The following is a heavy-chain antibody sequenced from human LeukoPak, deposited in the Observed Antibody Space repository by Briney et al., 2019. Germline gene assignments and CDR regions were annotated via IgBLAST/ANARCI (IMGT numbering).Heavy chain of an antibody. Sequence: PSETLSLTCAVYGGSFSGYYWSWIRQPPGKGLEWIGEINHSGSTNYNPSLKSRVTISVDTSKNQFSLKLSSVTAADTAVYYCARTVMTTVTNFDYWGQGTLVTVSS. CDR2: INHSGST. CDR1: GGSFSGYY. CDR3: ARTVMTTVTNFDY. J-gene: IGHJ4*02. V-gene: IGHV4-34*01. D-gene: IGHD4-17*01.